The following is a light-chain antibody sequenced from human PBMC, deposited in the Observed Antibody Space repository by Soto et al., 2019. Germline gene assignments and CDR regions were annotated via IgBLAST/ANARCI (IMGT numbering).Light chain of an antibody. J-gene: IGKJ4*01. V-gene: IGKV1-39*01. CDR3: QQSYSTLTT. Sequence: DIQMTQSPSSLSASVGDRVTITCRASQSISSYLNWYQQKPEKAPKLLIYAASSLQSGVPSRFSGSGSGTDFTLTISSLQPEDFATYYCQQSYSTLTTFGGGTKVEIK. CDR2: AAS. CDR1: QSISSY.